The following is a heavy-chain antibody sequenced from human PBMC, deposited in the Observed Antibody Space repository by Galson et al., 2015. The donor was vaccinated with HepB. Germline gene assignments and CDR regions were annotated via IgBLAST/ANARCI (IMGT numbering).Heavy chain of an antibody. CDR2: INSDGSST. D-gene: IGHD3-22*01. J-gene: IGHJ4*02. V-gene: IGHV3-74*01. CDR3: ARVYYDSSGDYYFDY. Sequence: SLRLSCAVSGFTFSSYWMHWVRQAPGKGLVWVSRINSDGSSTSYADSVKGRFTISRDNAKNTLYLQMNSLRAEDTAVYYCARVYYDSSGDYYFDYWGQGTLVTVSS. CDR1: GFTFSSYW.